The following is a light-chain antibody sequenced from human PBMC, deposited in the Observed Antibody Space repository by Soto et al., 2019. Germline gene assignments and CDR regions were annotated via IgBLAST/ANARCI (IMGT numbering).Light chain of an antibody. CDR3: GTWDSSLSIFA. Sequence: QSVLTQPPSVSAAPGQMVTMSCSGGSSNIGAHYVSWHQQVPGTAPKLLIYENDKRPSGIPDRFSGSKSGTSATLGITGLQTGEEADYYCGTWDSSLSIFAFGPGTKVTVL. CDR1: SSNIGAHY. V-gene: IGLV1-51*02. CDR2: END. J-gene: IGLJ1*01.